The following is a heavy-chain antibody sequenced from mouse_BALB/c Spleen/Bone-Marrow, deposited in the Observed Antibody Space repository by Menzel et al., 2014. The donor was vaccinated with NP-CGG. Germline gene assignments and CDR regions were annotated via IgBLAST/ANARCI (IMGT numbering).Heavy chain of an antibody. J-gene: IGHJ1*01. V-gene: IGHV1-5*01. CDR2: IYPGNSDT. D-gene: IGHD1-2*01. Sequence: DVKLVESGTVLARPGASVKMSCKASGYTFTSYWMHWVKQRPGQGLEWIGAIYPGNSDTSYNQKFKGKAKLTAVTSTSTAYMELSSLTNEDSAVYYCTKITAATGYFDVWGAGTTVTVSS. CDR3: TKITAATGYFDV. CDR1: GYTFTSYW.